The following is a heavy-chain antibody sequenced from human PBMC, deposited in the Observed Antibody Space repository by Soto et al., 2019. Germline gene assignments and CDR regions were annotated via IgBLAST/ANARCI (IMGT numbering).Heavy chain of an antibody. D-gene: IGHD2-2*01. CDR3: ARDIVVVPAAVHYYYGMDV. CDR2: ISYDGSNK. CDR1: GFTFSSYA. J-gene: IGHJ6*02. Sequence: QVQLVESGGGVVQPGRSLRLSCAAPGFTFSSYAMHWVRQAPGKGLEWVAVISYDGSNKYYADSVKGRFTISRDNSKNTLYLQMNSLRAEDTAVYYCARDIVVVPAAVHYYYGMDVWGQGTTVTVSS. V-gene: IGHV3-30-3*01.